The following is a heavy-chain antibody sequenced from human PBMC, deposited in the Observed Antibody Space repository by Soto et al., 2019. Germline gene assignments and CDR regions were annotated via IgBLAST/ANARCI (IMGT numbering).Heavy chain of an antibody. CDR2: IVVGSGNT. V-gene: IGHV1-58*01. D-gene: IGHD3-22*01. J-gene: IGHJ3*02. CDR1: GFTFTSSA. Sequence: SVKVSCKASGFTFTSSAVQWVRQARGQRLEWIGWIVVGSGNTNYAQKFQERVTITRDMSTSTAYMELSSLRSEDTAVYYCAALGDYGSSGYSSNAFEIWGQGTMVTVS. CDR3: AALGDYGSSGYSSNAFEI.